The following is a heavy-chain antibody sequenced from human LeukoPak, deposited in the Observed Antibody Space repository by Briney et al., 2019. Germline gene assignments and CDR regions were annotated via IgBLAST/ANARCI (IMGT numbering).Heavy chain of an antibody. D-gene: IGHD6-19*01. CDR3: ARDHYSSGWGDFAHFDY. J-gene: IGHJ4*02. Sequence: PGGSLRLSCAASGFTFSSYAMSWVRQAPGKGLEWVSGISGSGGNTYYADSVKGRFTISRDNSKNTLYLQMNSLRAEDTAVYYCARDHYSSGWGDFAHFDYWGQGTLVTVSS. V-gene: IGHV3-23*01. CDR1: GFTFSSYA. CDR2: ISGSGGNT.